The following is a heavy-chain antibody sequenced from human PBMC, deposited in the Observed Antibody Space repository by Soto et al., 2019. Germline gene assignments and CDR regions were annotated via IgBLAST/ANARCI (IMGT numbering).Heavy chain of an antibody. CDR2: IWYDGSNK. V-gene: IGHV3-33*01. CDR1: GFTFSSYG. Sequence: QVQLVESGGGVVQPGRSLRLSCAASGFTFSSYGMHWVRQAPGKGLEWVAVIWYDGSNKYYADSVKGRFTISRDNSKNTLYLQMNSLRAEDTAVYYCARGDYDFWSGYHDYYYCGMDVWGQGTTVTVSS. CDR3: ARGDYDFWSGYHDYYYCGMDV. D-gene: IGHD3-3*01. J-gene: IGHJ6*02.